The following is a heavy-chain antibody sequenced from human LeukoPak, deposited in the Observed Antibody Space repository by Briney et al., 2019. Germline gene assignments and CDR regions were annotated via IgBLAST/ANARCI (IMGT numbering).Heavy chain of an antibody. CDR2: VYYSGST. CDR1: GGSITSYY. J-gene: IGHJ4*02. D-gene: IGHD3-22*01. CDR3: ARYDSSGYAYVY. V-gene: IGHV4-59*08. Sequence: SETLSLTCTVSGGSITSYYWSWIRQPPGKGMEWVGYVYYSGSTNYNPSLKSRVTISVDTSKNQFSLKLSSVTAADTAVYYCARYDSSGYAYVYWGQGTLVTVSS.